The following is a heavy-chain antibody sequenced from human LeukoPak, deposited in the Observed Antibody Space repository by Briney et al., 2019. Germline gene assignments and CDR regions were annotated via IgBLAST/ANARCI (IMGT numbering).Heavy chain of an antibody. CDR3: ARAGSTWSGSIDAFDI. D-gene: IGHD3-10*01. Sequence: PGGSLRLSCAASGFTVSSNYMSWVRQAPGKGLEWVPVIYSGGSTYYADSVKGRFTISRDNSKNTLYLQMNSLRAEDTAVYYCARAGSTWSGSIDAFDIWGQGTMVTVSS. CDR2: IYSGGST. V-gene: IGHV3-66*02. J-gene: IGHJ3*02. CDR1: GFTVSSNY.